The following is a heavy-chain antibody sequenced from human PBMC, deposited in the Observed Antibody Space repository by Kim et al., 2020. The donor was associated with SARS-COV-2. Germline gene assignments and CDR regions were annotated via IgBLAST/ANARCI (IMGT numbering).Heavy chain of an antibody. J-gene: IGHJ4*02. Sequence: QKFQGRVTITADKSTSTAYMELSSLRSEDTAVYYCAREAAGDSSGYNFDYWGQGTLVTVSS. V-gene: IGHV1-69*04. D-gene: IGHD3-22*01. CDR3: AREAAGDSSGYNFDY.